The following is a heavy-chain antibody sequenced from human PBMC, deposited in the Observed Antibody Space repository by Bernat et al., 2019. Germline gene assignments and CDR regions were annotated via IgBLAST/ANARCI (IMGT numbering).Heavy chain of an antibody. D-gene: IGHD5-12*01. V-gene: IGHV3-23*01. CDR1: GFTFSSYA. J-gene: IGHJ4*02. CDR2: ISGSGGST. Sequence: EVQLLESGGGLVQPGGPLRLSCAASGFTFSSYAMTWVRQAPGKGLEWVSGISGSGGSTYYADSVKGWFTISRDNSKNTLYLQMNSLRAEDTAIYYCARGPIITLATGVPDYWGQGTLVTVSS. CDR3: ARGPIITLATGVPDY.